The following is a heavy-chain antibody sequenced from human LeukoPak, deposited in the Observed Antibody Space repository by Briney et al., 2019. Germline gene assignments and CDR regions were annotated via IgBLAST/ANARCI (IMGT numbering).Heavy chain of an antibody. CDR3: ARDRDDYPYY. J-gene: IGHJ4*02. CDR1: GFTFSSYS. D-gene: IGHD4-11*01. V-gene: IGHV3-21*01. CDR2: ISSSSSYI. Sequence: GGSLRLSCAASGFTFSSYSMNWVHQAPGKGLEWVSSISSSSSYIYYADSVKGRFTISRDNAKNSLYLQVNSLRAEDTAVYYCARDRDDYPYYWGQGTLVTVSS.